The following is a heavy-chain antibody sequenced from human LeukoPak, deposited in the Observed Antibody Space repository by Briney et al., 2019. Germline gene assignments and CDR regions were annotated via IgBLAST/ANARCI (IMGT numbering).Heavy chain of an antibody. CDR1: GFTFSSYA. Sequence: SGGSLRLSCAASGFTFSSYAMSWVRQAPGKGLEWVSAISGSGGSTYYADSVKGRFTISRDNSKNTLYLQMNSLRAEDTAVYYCANHQEGDHDAFDIWGQGTMVTVSS. D-gene: IGHD3-10*01. CDR2: ISGSGGST. CDR3: ANHQEGDHDAFDI. V-gene: IGHV3-23*01. J-gene: IGHJ3*02.